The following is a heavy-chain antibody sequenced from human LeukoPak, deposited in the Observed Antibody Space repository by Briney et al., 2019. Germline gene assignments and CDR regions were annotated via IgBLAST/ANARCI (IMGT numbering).Heavy chain of an antibody. J-gene: IGHJ1*01. D-gene: IGHD2-21*02. CDR3: ARTDETAPAEDFQH. CDR2: IYSGGST. CDR1: GFSVGSNY. Sequence: PGGSLKLSCAASGFSVGSNYMSWVRQAPGKGLEWVSVIYSGGSTYYADSVKGRFTISRDNSKNTLYLQMKSLRAEDTAVYYCARTDETAPAEDFQHWGQGTLVTVSS. V-gene: IGHV3-53*01.